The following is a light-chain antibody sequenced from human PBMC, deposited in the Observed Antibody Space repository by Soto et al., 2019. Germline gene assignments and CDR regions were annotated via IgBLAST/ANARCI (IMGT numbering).Light chain of an antibody. J-gene: IGLJ2*01. CDR3: SSYTNNSVRV. CDR2: DVS. V-gene: IGLV2-14*03. Sequence: QSVLTQPASVSGSPGQSITISCTGTSSDIGGYNSVSWYQQHPGMAPQLIIYDVSYRPSGISSRFSGSKSGNTASLSISGLQAADEADYYCSSYTNNSVRVFGGGTKLTVL. CDR1: SSDIGGYNS.